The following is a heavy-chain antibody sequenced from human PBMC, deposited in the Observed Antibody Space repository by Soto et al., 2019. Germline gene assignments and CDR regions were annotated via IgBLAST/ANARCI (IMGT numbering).Heavy chain of an antibody. Sequence: QVQLVQSGAEVKKPGSSVKVSCKASGGTFSSYAISWVRQAPGQGLEWMGGIIPIFGTANYAQKFQGRGTITADESTTXAXXEMSSLRSEVTAVYSCARHLRGYGSSSNYYCGMDVWGQGTTVTVSS. V-gene: IGHV1-69*12. D-gene: IGHD6-6*01. J-gene: IGHJ6*02. CDR2: IIPIFGTA. CDR1: GGTFSSYA. CDR3: ARHLRGYGSSSNYYCGMDV.